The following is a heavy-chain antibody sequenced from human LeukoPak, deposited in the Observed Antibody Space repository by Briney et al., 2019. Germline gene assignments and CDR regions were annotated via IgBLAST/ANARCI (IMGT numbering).Heavy chain of an antibody. CDR2: IYYSGST. V-gene: IGHV4-31*03. J-gene: IGHJ5*02. D-gene: IGHD1-1*01. Sequence: SETLSLTCTVSGGSISSGGYYWSWIRQHPGKGLEWIGYIYYSGSTYYNPSLKGRVTISVDTSKNQFSLKLSSVTAADTAVYYCARKSRTWSNRFDPWGQGTLVTVSS. CDR3: ARKSRTWSNRFDP. CDR1: GGSISSGGYY.